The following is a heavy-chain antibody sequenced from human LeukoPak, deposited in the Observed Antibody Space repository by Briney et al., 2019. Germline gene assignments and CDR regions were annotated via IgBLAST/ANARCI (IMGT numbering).Heavy chain of an antibody. V-gene: IGHV3-21*01. Sequence: PGGSLRLSCAASGFTFSSYSMDWVRQAPGKGLEWVSSISSSSSYIYYADSVKGRFTISRDNAKTSLYLQMNSLRAEDTAVYYCARDRGSSSGWFDPWGQGTLVTVSS. CDR2: ISSSSSYI. CDR3: ARDRGSSSGWFDP. J-gene: IGHJ5*02. CDR1: GFTFSSYS. D-gene: IGHD6-6*01.